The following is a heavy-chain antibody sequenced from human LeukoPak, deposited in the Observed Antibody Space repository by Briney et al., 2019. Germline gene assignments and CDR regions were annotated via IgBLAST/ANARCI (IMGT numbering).Heavy chain of an antibody. D-gene: IGHD6-13*01. CDR1: GYTFTSYY. CDR3: ARVKEDIAAAGSAGMDV. Sequence: ASVKVSCKASGYTFTSYYMHWVRQAPGQGLGWMGIINPSGGSTSYAQKFQGRVTMTRDTSTSTVYMELSSLRSEDTAVYYCARVKEDIAAAGSAGMDVWGQGTTVTVSS. V-gene: IGHV1-46*01. CDR2: INPSGGST. J-gene: IGHJ6*02.